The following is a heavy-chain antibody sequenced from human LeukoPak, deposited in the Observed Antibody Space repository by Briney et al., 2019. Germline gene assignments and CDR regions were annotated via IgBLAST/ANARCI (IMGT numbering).Heavy chain of an antibody. V-gene: IGHV3-23*01. CDR2: ISGSGGST. D-gene: IGHD2-15*01. J-gene: IGHJ4*02. CDR3: AKGATRRGRSTPYYFDY. Sequence: PGGSLRLSCAASGFTFSSYEMNWVRQAPGKGLEWVSAISGSGGSTYYADSVKGRFTISRDNSKNTLYLQMNSLRAEDTAVYYCAKGATRRGRSTPYYFDYWGQGTLVTVSS. CDR1: GFTFSSYE.